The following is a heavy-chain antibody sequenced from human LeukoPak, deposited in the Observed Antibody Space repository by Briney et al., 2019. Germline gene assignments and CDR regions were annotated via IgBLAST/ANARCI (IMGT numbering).Heavy chain of an antibody. CDR1: GFTFSSYA. V-gene: IGHV3-23*01. J-gene: IGHJ4*02. D-gene: IGHD4-17*01. Sequence: GGSLRLSCAASGFTFSSYAMSWVRQAPGKGLEWVSAISGSGGSTYYADSVKGRFTISRDNSKNTLYLQMNSLRAEDTAVYYCAKLTTVTTSGMDYFDYWSQGTLVTVSS. CDR3: AKLTTVTTSGMDYFDY. CDR2: ISGSGGST.